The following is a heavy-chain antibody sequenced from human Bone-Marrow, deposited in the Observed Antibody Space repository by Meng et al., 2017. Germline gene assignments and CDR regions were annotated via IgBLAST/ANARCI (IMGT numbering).Heavy chain of an antibody. CDR3: ARDNTMIGSFDY. V-gene: IGHV4-61*01. Sequence: GQLQESGPGLVRPSETLSLTCTVSGGSVSSGSYYWSWIRQPPGKGLEWIGYIYYSGSTNYNPSLKSRIYISIDTSKNQFSLKLNSVTAADTAVYYCARDNTMIGSFDYWGQGTLVTVSS. J-gene: IGHJ4*02. D-gene: IGHD3-22*01. CDR1: GGSVSSGSYY. CDR2: IYYSGST.